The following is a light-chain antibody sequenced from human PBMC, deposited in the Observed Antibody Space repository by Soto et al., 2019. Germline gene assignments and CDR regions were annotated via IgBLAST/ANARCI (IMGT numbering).Light chain of an antibody. V-gene: IGKV3-20*01. CDR1: QTITSSF. CDR3: QQYGSSPPT. CDR2: AAS. J-gene: IGKJ1*01. Sequence: EIVLTQSPGPLSLSPGDRASLSFIASQTITSSFLAWYQQKPGQAPRLLISAASSRATGIPDRFSGSGSETDFTLTISRLEPEDFAVYFCQQYGSSPPTFGQGTKVDIK.